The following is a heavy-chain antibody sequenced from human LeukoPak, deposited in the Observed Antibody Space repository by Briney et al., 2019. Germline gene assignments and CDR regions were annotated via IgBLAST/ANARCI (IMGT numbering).Heavy chain of an antibody. V-gene: IGHV1-18*01. Sequence: ASVKVSCKASGYMFINNGLSWVRQAPGQGLEWMGWIISYNGDTNYAQKLKGRVTMTTDTSTSTAYMELRSLRSDDTAVYYCARTLSSTPFDIWGQGTMVTVSS. J-gene: IGHJ3*02. CDR3: ARTLSSTPFDI. CDR2: IISYNGDT. CDR1: GYMFINNG. D-gene: IGHD2/OR15-2a*01.